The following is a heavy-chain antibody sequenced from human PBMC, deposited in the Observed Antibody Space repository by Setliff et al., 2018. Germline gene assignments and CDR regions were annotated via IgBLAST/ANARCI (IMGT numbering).Heavy chain of an antibody. CDR2: IIPIFRTA. V-gene: IGHV1-69*13. CDR3: ARDQVGSSGYYQWGFYFYYMDV. J-gene: IGHJ6*03. D-gene: IGHD3-22*01. CDR1: GGTFSSYA. Sequence: SVKVSCKASGGTFSSYAISWVRQAPGQGLEWMGGIIPIFRTANYAQKFQGRVTITADESTSTAYLELSSLRSEDTTVYYCARDQVGSSGYYQWGFYFYYMDVWGKGTTVTVSS.